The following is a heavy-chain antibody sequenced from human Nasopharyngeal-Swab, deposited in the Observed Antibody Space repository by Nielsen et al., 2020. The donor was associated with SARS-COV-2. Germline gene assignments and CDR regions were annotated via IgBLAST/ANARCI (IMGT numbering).Heavy chain of an antibody. CDR3: AKEAPPYPRGAFDI. J-gene: IGHJ3*02. CDR1: GFTFDDYA. V-gene: IGHV3-9*01. CDR2: ISWNSGSI. Sequence: LSLTCAASGFTFDDYAMHWVRQAPGKGLEWVSGISWNSGSIGYADSVKGRFTISRDNAKNSLYLQMNSLRAEDTALYYCAKEAPPYPRGAFDIWGQGTMVTVSS.